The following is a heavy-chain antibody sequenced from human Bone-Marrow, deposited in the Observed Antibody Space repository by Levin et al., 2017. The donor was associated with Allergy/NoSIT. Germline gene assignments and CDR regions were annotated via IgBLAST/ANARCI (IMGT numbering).Heavy chain of an antibody. CDR3: ARVLQYSYYYTDV. D-gene: IGHD2-21*01. CDR1: GVSIPSGSYY. CDR2: SYTSGNI. Sequence: SQTLSLTCTVSGVSIPSGSYYWSWIRQPAGKGLEWIGHSYTSGNITYNPSLKSRVTISLDTSKNQFSLKLRSVTAADAAVYYCARVLQYSYYYTDVWGKGTMVTVSS. J-gene: IGHJ6*03. V-gene: IGHV4-61*09.